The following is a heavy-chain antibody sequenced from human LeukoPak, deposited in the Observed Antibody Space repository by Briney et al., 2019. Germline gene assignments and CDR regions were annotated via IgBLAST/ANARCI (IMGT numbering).Heavy chain of an antibody. D-gene: IGHD3-22*01. CDR2: ISWNSGSI. J-gene: IGHJ4*02. CDR1: GFTFSSYA. Sequence: PGGSLRLSCAASGFTFSSYAMHWVRHAPGKGLEWVSGISWNSGSIGYADSVKGRFTISRDNAKNSLYLQMNSLRAEDTALYYCAKDHYYYDSSGYHDYWGQGTLVTVSS. CDR3: AKDHYYYDSSGYHDY. V-gene: IGHV3-9*01.